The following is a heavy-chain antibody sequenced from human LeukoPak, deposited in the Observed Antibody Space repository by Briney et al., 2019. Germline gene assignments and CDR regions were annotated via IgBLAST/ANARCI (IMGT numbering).Heavy chain of an antibody. CDR3: AREIPGGAVTLDY. V-gene: IGHV3-7*01. CDR2: IKDDGSAQ. D-gene: IGHD6-19*01. J-gene: IGHJ4*02. Sequence: GGSLRLSCAASGFTSGRYWMSWVRQPPGKGLEWVANIKDDGSAQFYAASVKGRFTIPRDNAKNSLFLHMSGLRAEDAAVYFCAREIPGGAVTLDYWGQGTQVTVSS. CDR1: GFTSGRYW.